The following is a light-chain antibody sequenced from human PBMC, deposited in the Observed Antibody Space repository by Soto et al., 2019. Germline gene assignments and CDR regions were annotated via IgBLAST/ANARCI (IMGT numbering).Light chain of an antibody. CDR3: CSYAGSSTFYV. V-gene: IGLV2-23*02. J-gene: IGLJ1*01. CDR1: NSDGGRYKL. Sequence: SVLTPPASVSGAPGQSITLSCTGTNSDGGRYKLVSWYQQHPGKAPKLMIYEVSKWPSGVSNRFSGSKSGNTASLTISGLQAEDEADYYCCSYAGSSTFYVFGTGTKVTVL. CDR2: EVS.